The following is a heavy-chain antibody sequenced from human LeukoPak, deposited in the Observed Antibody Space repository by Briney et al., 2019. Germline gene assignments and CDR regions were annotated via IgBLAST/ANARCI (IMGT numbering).Heavy chain of an antibody. CDR3: ARDRYYYGSGSYYKSPNYYYYYYMDV. J-gene: IGHJ6*03. D-gene: IGHD3-10*01. Sequence: GGSLRLSCAASGFTFSSYAMSWVRQAPGKGLEWVSAISGSGGSTYYADSVKGRFTISRDNAKNSLYLQMNSLRAEDTAVYYCARDRYYYGSGSYYKSPNYYYYYYMDVWGKGTTVTVSS. CDR1: GFTFSSYA. V-gene: IGHV3-23*01. CDR2: ISGSGGST.